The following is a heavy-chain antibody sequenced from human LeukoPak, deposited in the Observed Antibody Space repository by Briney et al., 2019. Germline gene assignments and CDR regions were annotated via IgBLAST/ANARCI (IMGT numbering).Heavy chain of an antibody. V-gene: IGHV1-3*01. D-gene: IGHD1-1*01. Sequence: GASVKVSCKASGYTFTSYAMHWVRQAPGQRLEWMGWINAGNGNTKYSQKFQGRVTITRDTSASTAYMELSSLRSEDTAVYYCARELERRLGLDPWGQGTLVTVSS. J-gene: IGHJ5*02. CDR2: INAGNGNT. CDR3: ARELERRLGLDP. CDR1: GYTFTSYA.